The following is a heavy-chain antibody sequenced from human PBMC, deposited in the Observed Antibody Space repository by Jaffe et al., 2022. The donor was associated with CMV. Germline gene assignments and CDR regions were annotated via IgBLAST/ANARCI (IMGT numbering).Heavy chain of an antibody. Sequence: QVQLVQSGAEVKKPGASVKVSCKASGYTFTSYDINWVRQATGQGLEWMGWMNPNSGNTGYAQKFQGRVTMTRNTSISTAYMELSSLRSEDTAVYYCARAGSYRVYYYYGMDVWGQGTTVTVSS. CDR1: GYTFTSYD. CDR3: ARAGSYRVYYYYGMDV. D-gene: IGHD2-21*01. J-gene: IGHJ6*02. V-gene: IGHV1-8*01. CDR2: MNPNSGNT.